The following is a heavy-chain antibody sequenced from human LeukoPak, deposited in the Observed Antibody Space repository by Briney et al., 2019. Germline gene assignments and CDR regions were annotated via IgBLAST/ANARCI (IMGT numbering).Heavy chain of an antibody. V-gene: IGHV3-74*01. D-gene: IGHD3-22*01. CDR2: ISGDGRST. CDR3: AAFYYDPAY. J-gene: IGHJ4*02. CDR1: GFTFRTYW. Sequence: GGSLRLSCAASGFTFRTYWMHWVHQAPGKGLIWVSRISGDGRSTSYADSVKGRFTISRDNAKNTLYLQMHSLRAEDTAVYYCAAFYYDPAYWGQGTLVTVSS.